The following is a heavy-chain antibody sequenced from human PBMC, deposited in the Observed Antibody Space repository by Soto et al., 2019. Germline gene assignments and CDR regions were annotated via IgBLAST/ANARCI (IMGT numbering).Heavy chain of an antibody. Sequence: QVQLVQSGAEVKKPGASVKVSCKASGYTFTSYGISWVRQAPGQGLEWMGWISAYNGNTNYAQKFQGRVTITADESTSTAYMELSSLRSEDTAVYYCAREEGYSYGWVYWGQGTLVTVSS. D-gene: IGHD5-18*01. V-gene: IGHV1-18*04. CDR1: GYTFTSYG. CDR2: ISAYNGNT. CDR3: AREEGYSYGWVY. J-gene: IGHJ4*02.